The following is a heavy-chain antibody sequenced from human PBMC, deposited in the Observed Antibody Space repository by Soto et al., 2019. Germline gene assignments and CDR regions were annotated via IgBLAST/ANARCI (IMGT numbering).Heavy chain of an antibody. Sequence: QLQLQESGPGLVKPSETLSLTCTVSGGSISSSSYYWGWIRQPPGKGLEWIGSIYYSGSTYYNPSLKSRVTISVDTSKNQFSLKLSSVTAADTAVYYCFPSPPPDDFWSGYYSMGDYWGQGTLVTVSS. V-gene: IGHV4-39*01. CDR1: GGSISSSSYY. D-gene: IGHD3-3*01. CDR3: FPSPPPDDFWSGYYSMGDY. CDR2: IYYSGST. J-gene: IGHJ4*02.